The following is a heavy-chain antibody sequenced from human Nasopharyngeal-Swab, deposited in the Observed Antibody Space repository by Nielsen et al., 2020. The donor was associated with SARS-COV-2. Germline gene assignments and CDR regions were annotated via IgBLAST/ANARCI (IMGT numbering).Heavy chain of an antibody. Sequence: GGSLRLSCKGSGYSFTDYRIGWVRQMPGEGLEWMAIIYPDDSDTRYSPSFQGQVTISADKSISTAYLQWSSLKASDTAMYYCARLDGYWSQGTLVTVSS. J-gene: IGHJ4*02. CDR1: GYSFTDYR. V-gene: IGHV5-51*01. CDR3: ARLDGY. D-gene: IGHD3-9*01. CDR2: IYPDDSDT.